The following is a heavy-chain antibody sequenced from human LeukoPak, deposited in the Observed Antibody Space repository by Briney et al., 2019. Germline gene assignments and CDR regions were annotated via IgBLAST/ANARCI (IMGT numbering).Heavy chain of an antibody. Sequence: SETLSLTCAVYGGSFSGYYWSWIRQPPGKGLEWIGEINHSGSTNYNPSLKSRVTISVDTSKNQFSLKLSSVTAADTAVYYCARGSRYFDWLLTNYYYYYMDVWGKGTTVTISS. CDR3: ARGSRYFDWLLTNYYYYYMDV. CDR1: GGSFSGYY. D-gene: IGHD3-9*01. J-gene: IGHJ6*03. V-gene: IGHV4-34*01. CDR2: INHSGST.